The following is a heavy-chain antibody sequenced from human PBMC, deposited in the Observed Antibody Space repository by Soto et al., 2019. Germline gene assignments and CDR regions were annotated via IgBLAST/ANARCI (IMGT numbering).Heavy chain of an antibody. Sequence: QVQLVQSGAEVKKPGASVKVSCKASGYTFTSYAMHWVRQAPGQRLEWMGWINAGNGNTKYSQKFQGRVTITRDTSASTAYMELSSLRSEDTAVYYCARGRFVGSYYEWFDPWGQGTLVTVSS. V-gene: IGHV1-3*01. CDR2: INAGNGNT. J-gene: IGHJ5*02. CDR1: GYTFTSYA. D-gene: IGHD1-26*01. CDR3: ARGRFVGSYYEWFDP.